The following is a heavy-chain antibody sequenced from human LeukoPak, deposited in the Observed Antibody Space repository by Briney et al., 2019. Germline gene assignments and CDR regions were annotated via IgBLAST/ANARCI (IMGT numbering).Heavy chain of an antibody. J-gene: IGHJ6*03. CDR3: ARGTRITMIVVVIRRPYYMDV. CDR1: GGSFSGYY. V-gene: IGHV4-34*01. CDR2: INHSGST. D-gene: IGHD3-22*01. Sequence: SETLSLTCAVYGGSFSGYYWSWIRQPPGKGLEWIGEINHSGSTNYNPSLKSRVTISVDTSKNQFSLKLSSVTAADTAVYYCARGTRITMIVVVIRRPYYMDVWGKGTTVTVSS.